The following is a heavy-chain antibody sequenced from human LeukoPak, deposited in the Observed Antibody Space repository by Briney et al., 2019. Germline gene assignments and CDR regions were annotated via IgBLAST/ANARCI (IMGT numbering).Heavy chain of an antibody. CDR2: ISPYDGDT. V-gene: IGHV1-18*01. J-gene: IGHJ4*02. Sequence: ASVKVSCKASGYRFSDFIIIWVRQGPGQGLEWMGWISPYDGDTDFAQKFQGRVTMTTDTFTNTAYMELRSLRSDDTAVYYCARILQGKFDNWGQGTLVTVSS. CDR1: GYRFSDFI. D-gene: IGHD4-11*01. CDR3: ARILQGKFDN.